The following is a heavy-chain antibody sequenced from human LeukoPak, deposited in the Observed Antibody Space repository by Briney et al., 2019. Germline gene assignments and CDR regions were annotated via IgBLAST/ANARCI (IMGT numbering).Heavy chain of an antibody. CDR2: FDPGDGET. Sequence: ASVKVSCKVSGYTLTELSVHWVRQAPGKGLEWMGGFDPGDGETIYAQKFQGRVTMTEDTSTDTAYMELSSLRSEDTAVYYCATRPPSGFPPYGMDVWGKGTTVTVSS. D-gene: IGHD5-12*01. CDR1: GYTLTELS. CDR3: ATRPPSGFPPYGMDV. V-gene: IGHV1-24*01. J-gene: IGHJ6*04.